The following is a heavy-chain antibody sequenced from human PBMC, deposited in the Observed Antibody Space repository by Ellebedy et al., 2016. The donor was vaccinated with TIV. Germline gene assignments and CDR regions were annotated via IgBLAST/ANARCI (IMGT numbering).Heavy chain of an antibody. V-gene: IGHV3-48*04. J-gene: IGHJ6*03. CDR1: GFTFSSYS. Sequence: PGGSLRLSCAASGFTFSSYSMNWVRQAPGKGLEWVSYISSSSSTIYYADSVKGRFTISRDDAKNALYLQMNSLSAEDTAVYYCAKYSGYDYMDFWGKGTTVAVSS. D-gene: IGHD1-26*01. CDR3: AKYSGYDYMDF. CDR2: ISSSSSTI.